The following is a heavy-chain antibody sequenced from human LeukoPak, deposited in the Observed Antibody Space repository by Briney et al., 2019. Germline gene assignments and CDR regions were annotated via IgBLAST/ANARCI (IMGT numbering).Heavy chain of an antibody. CDR3: AREHYNYYDNSGSIDY. Sequence: GGSPRLSCAASGFTFSSYGMHWVRQAPGKGLEWVAVIWYDGSNKYYADSVKGRFTIPRDNPKNTLYLQMNSLRAEDTAVYYCAREHYNYYDNSGSIDYWGQGTLVTVSS. J-gene: IGHJ4*02. V-gene: IGHV3-33*01. CDR1: GFTFSSYG. D-gene: IGHD3-22*01. CDR2: IWYDGSNK.